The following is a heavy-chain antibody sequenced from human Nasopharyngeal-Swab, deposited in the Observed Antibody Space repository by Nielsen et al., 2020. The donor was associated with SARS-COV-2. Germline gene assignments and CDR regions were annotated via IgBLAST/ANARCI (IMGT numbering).Heavy chain of an antibody. V-gene: IGHV3-23*01. CDR2: ISGSGEST. CDR3: VKGPPAVIHYFDY. J-gene: IGHJ4*02. D-gene: IGHD2-21*01. CDR1: GFTFSTYD. Sequence: GGSLRLSCAASGFTFSTYDMSWVRQAPGKGLEWVSGISGSGESTHYADSVKGGFTISRDNSKNTLYLQMNSLRAEDTAVYYCVKGPPAVIHYFDYWGQGTLVTVSS.